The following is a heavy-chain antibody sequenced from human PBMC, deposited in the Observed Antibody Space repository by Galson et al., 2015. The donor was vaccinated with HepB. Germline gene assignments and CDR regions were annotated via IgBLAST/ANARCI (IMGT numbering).Heavy chain of an antibody. CDR2: ISYDGSNK. CDR3: ARGYGGYFDY. V-gene: IGHV3-30*03. CDR1: GFTFSSYG. D-gene: IGHD1-1*01. Sequence: SLRLSCAASGFTFSSYGMHWVRQALGKGLEWVAVISYDGSNKYYADSVKGRFTISRDNSKNTLYLQMNSLRAEDTAVYYCARGYGGYFDYWGQGTLVTVSS. J-gene: IGHJ4*02.